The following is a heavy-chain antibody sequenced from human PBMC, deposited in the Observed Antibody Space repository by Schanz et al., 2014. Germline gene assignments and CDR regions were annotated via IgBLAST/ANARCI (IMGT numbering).Heavy chain of an antibody. V-gene: IGHV1-8*01. CDR3: ARGRTFDS. Sequence: QVQLIQSGAEVKKPGASVKVSCTASGYTFTSYDINWVRQAPGQGLEWLGWMNPNSGNPGFAQKFRGRVTMTRNTSMSTAYIEPHILTSEDTAVYYCARGRTFDSWGQGTLVTVSS. CDR2: MNPNSGNP. CDR1: GYTFTSYD. J-gene: IGHJ4*02.